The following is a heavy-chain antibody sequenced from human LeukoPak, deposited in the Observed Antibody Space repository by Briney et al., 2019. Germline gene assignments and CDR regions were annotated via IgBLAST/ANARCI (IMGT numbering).Heavy chain of an antibody. Sequence: GASVKVSCKASGYTFTSYYMHWVRQAPGQGLEWMGIINSSGGSTSYAQKFQGRVTMTRDTSTSTVYMELSSLRSEDTAVYYCARDPRFESPYIAVAGPDAFDIWGQGTMVTVSS. V-gene: IGHV1-46*01. CDR1: GYTFTSYY. CDR3: ARDPRFESPYIAVAGPDAFDI. J-gene: IGHJ3*02. D-gene: IGHD6-19*01. CDR2: INSSGGST.